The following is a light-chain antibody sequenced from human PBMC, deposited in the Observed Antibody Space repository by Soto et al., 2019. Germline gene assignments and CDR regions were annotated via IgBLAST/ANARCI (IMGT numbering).Light chain of an antibody. Sequence: QSVLTQPASVSGSPGQSITISCTGSSSDVGSYNLVSWYQHHPGKAPKLMIYEVSKRPSGVSNRFSGSKSGNTASLTISGLQAEDEADYYCCSYVGSTTFEWVFGGGTQLTVL. CDR2: EVS. CDR3: CSYVGSTTFEWV. V-gene: IGLV2-23*02. CDR1: SSDVGSYNL. J-gene: IGLJ3*02.